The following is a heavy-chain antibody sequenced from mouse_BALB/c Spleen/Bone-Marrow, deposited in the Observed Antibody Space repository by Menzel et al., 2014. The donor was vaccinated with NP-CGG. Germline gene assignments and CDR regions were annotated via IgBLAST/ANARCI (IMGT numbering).Heavy chain of an antibody. CDR2: ISSGGHYT. J-gene: IGHJ2*01. CDR1: GFTFSSYS. Sequence: EVMLVESGGGLVKPGGSLKLSCAASGFTFSSYSMSWVRQTPEKRLEWVATISSGGHYTYYPDSVKGRFTISRDNAKNTLYLQMSSLKSEDAAMYYCSKDGGYDYSYYFDYWGQGTTFTVSS. CDR3: SKDGGYDYSYYFDY. D-gene: IGHD2-4*01. V-gene: IGHV5-6-4*01.